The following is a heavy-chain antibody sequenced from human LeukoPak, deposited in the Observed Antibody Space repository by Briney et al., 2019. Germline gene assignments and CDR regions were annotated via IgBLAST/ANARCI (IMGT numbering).Heavy chain of an antibody. D-gene: IGHD3-22*01. Sequence: NPSETLSLTCTVSGYSISSGYYWGWIRQPPGKGLEWIGYIYYSGSTNYNPSLTSRVSVSLDTSKNQFSLKLTSVTAADTAVYYCARIMAYHDSGGYYHAFDIWGQGTRVTVSS. CDR3: ARIMAYHDSGGYYHAFDI. CDR1: GYSISSGYY. J-gene: IGHJ3*02. V-gene: IGHV4-61*01. CDR2: IYYSGST.